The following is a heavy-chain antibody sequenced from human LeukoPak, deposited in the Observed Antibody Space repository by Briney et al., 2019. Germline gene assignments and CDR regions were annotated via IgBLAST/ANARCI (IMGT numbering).Heavy chain of an antibody. CDR2: IYYSGST. V-gene: IGHV4-39*02. CDR1: GGSISSSSYY. J-gene: IGHJ4*02. Sequence: SETLSLTCTVSGGSISSSSYYWGWIRQPPGTGLEWIGSIYYSGSTYYNPSLKSRVTISVDTSKNQFSLKLSSVTAADTAVYYCARDYGGHFDYCGQGTLVTVSS. CDR3: ARDYGGHFDY. D-gene: IGHD4-23*01.